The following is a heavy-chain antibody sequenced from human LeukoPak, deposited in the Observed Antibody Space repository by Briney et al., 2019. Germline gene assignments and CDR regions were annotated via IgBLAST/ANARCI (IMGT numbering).Heavy chain of an antibody. D-gene: IGHD3-22*01. V-gene: IGHV4-39*01. Sequence: SETLSLTCTVSGGSISSSNYYWGWIRQPPGKGLEWIGSIYYSGSTYYNPSLKSRVTISVDTSKNQFSLKLSSVTAADTAVYYCVRQPYISGAYYFDYWGQGTLVTVSS. CDR1: GGSISSSNYY. J-gene: IGHJ4*02. CDR2: IYYSGST. CDR3: VRQPYISGAYYFDY.